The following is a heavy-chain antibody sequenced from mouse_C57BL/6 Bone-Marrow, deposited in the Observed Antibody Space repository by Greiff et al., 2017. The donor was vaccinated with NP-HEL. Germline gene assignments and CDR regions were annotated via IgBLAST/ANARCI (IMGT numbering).Heavy chain of an antibody. Sequence: VQLQESGPELVKPGASVKISCKASGYAFSSSWMNWVKQRPGKGLEWIGRIYPGDGDTTYNGKFKGKATLTADKSSSTAYMQLSSLTSEDSAVYFCAREGDGYYYWGQGTTLTVSS. D-gene: IGHD2-3*01. CDR3: AREGDGYYY. CDR1: GYAFSSSW. J-gene: IGHJ2*01. CDR2: IYPGDGDT. V-gene: IGHV1-82*01.